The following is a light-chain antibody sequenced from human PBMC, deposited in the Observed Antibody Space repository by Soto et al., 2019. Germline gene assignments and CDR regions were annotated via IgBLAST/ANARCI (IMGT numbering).Light chain of an antibody. CDR1: SGDVGSYNL. CDR3: CSYAGSMV. J-gene: IGLJ2*01. Sequence: QSALTQPASVSGSPGQSITISCTGTSGDVGSYNLVSWYQQHPGKAPKLMIYEGSKRPSGVSNRFSGSKSGNTASLTIAGLQAEDEADYYCCSYAGSMVFGGGTKLTVL. CDR2: EGS. V-gene: IGLV2-23*01.